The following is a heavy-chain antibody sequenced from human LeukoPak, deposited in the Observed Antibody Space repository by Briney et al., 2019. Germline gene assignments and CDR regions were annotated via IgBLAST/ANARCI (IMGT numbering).Heavy chain of an antibody. D-gene: IGHD2-21*01. CDR1: GFTFSDYY. Sequence: GGSQRFSCAASGFTFSDYYMSWIRQAPGKGLEWVSVKGRFTISRDNAKNSLYLQMNSPRAEDTAVYYCARGFRFPDVWGKGTTDTVSS. CDR3: ARGFRFPDV. J-gene: IGHJ6*04. V-gene: IGHV3-11*04.